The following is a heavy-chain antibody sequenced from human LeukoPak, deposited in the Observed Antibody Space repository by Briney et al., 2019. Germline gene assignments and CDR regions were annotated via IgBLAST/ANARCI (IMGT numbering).Heavy chain of an antibody. D-gene: IGHD3-22*01. CDR3: ASDSSGYYSPWYFDL. CDR2: IYHSGST. V-gene: IGHV4-38-2*02. Sequence: SETLSLTCTVFGGSISGYYWGWIRQPPGKGLEWIGSIYHSGSTYYNPSLKSRVTISVDTSKNQFSLKLSSVTAADTAVYYCASDSSGYYSPWYFDLWGRGTLVTVSS. J-gene: IGHJ2*01. CDR1: GGSISGYY.